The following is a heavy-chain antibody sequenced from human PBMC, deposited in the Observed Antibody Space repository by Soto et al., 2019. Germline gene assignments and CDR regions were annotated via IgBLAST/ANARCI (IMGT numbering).Heavy chain of an antibody. CDR1: GFTFSSYW. CDR3: AREGRRGYCSGGSCYIAFDI. Sequence: EVQLVESGGGLVQPGGSLRLSCAASGFTFSSYWMSWVRQAPGKGLEWVANIKQDGSEKYYVDSVKGRFTISRDNAKNSLYLQMNSLRAEDTAVYYCAREGRRGYCSGGSCYIAFDIWGQGTMVTVSS. CDR2: IKQDGSEK. J-gene: IGHJ3*02. V-gene: IGHV3-7*01. D-gene: IGHD2-15*01.